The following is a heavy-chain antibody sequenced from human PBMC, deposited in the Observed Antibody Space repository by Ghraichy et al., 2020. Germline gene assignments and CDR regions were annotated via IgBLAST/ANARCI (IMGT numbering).Heavy chain of an antibody. Sequence: GGSLRLSCAASGFTFSSYAMSWVRQAPGKGLEWVSAISAISGNGASTYYADSVKGRFTISRDNSKNTLYLQMNSLRAEDTAVYYCGSQEGVYSSSQDPWYYGVDVWGQGTTVTVSS. CDR2: ISGNGAST. D-gene: IGHD6-6*01. V-gene: IGHV3-23*01. J-gene: IGHJ6*02. CDR3: GSQEGVYSSSQDPWYYGVDV. CDR1: GFTFSSYA.